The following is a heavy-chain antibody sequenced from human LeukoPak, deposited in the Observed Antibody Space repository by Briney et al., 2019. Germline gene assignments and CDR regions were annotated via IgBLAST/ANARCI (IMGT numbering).Heavy chain of an antibody. CDR1: GGSISSSSYY. J-gene: IGHJ6*03. V-gene: IGHV4-39*07. CDR3: ARVRCSGGSCPYYYYYYYMDV. CDR2: IYYSGST. D-gene: IGHD2-15*01. Sequence: SETLSLTCTVSGGSISSSSYYWGWIRQPPGKGLEWIGSIYYSGSTHYNPSLQSRVTISIDTSKNQFSLKLRFVTAADTAVYYCARVRCSGGSCPYYYYYYYMDVWGKGTTVTVSS.